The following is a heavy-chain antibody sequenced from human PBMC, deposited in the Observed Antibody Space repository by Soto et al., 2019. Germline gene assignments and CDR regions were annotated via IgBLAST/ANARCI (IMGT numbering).Heavy chain of an antibody. CDR1: GFTFSGSA. D-gene: IGHD1-1*01. Sequence: GSLRLSCAASGFTFSGSAMHCVGQASGKGPEWVGRIRSKANSYATAYAASVKGRFTISRDDSKNTAYLQMNSLKTEDPAVYYCTSEIRGAMPTTYYYWMENWDQETTVAASS. V-gene: IGHV3-73*01. J-gene: IGHJ6*02. CDR3: TSEIRGAMPTTYYYWMEN. CDR2: IRSKANSYAT.